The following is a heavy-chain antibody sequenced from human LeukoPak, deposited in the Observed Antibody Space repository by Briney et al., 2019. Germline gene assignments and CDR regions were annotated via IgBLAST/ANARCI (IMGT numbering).Heavy chain of an antibody. CDR3: AAGRYLLDKFDY. V-gene: IGHV4-34*01. CDR2: INHSGST. CDR1: GGSFSGYY. J-gene: IGHJ4*02. Sequence: SETLSLTCAVYGGSFSGYYWSWIRQPPGKGLEWIGEINHSGSTSYNPSLKSRVTISVDTSKNQFSLKLSSVTAADTAVYYCAAGRYLLDKFDYWGQGTLVTVSS. D-gene: IGHD3-9*01.